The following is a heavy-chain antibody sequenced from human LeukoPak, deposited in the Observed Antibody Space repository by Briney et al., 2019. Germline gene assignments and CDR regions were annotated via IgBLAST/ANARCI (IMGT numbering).Heavy chain of an antibody. Sequence: GASVKVSCKGGTSTNYAISWVRQAPGQGLEWMGGIIPNFGTVNYAQKFQGRVTITTDESTSTAYMELSSLRSEDTAVYYCARGASSGYFRPAYYYYMDVWGKGTSVIVSS. V-gene: IGHV1-69*05. CDR2: IIPNFGTV. CDR3: ARGASSGYFRPAYYYYMDV. CDR1: GTSTNYA. J-gene: IGHJ6*03. D-gene: IGHD3-22*01.